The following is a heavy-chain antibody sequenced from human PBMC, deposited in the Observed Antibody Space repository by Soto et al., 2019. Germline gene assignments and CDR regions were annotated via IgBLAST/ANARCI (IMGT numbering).Heavy chain of an antibody. D-gene: IGHD2-8*01. CDR1: GGSISSGDYY. CDR3: ARGAKDIVLMVYGLFDY. CDR2: IYYSGIT. Sequence: PSETLSLTCTVSGGSISSGDYYWSWIRQPPGKGLEWIGYIYYSGITYYNPSLKSRVTISVDTSKNQFSLKLSSVTAADTAVYYCARGAKDIVLMVYGLFDYWGQGTLVTVSS. V-gene: IGHV4-30-4*01. J-gene: IGHJ4*02.